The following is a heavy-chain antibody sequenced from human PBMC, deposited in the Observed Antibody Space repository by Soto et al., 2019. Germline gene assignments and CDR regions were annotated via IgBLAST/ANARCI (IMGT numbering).Heavy chain of an antibody. CDR1: GFSLSTSGVG. Sequence: QITLKESGPTLVKPTQTLTLTCTFSGFSLSTSGVGVGWIRQPPGKALEWLALIYWNDDKRYSPSLKSRLTIPKDTSKNQVVLTMTNMDPVDTATYYCARATDCSGGSFYSRGFDYWGQGTLVTVSS. D-gene: IGHD2-15*01. CDR2: IYWNDDK. CDR3: ARATDCSGGSFYSRGFDY. J-gene: IGHJ4*02. V-gene: IGHV2-5*01.